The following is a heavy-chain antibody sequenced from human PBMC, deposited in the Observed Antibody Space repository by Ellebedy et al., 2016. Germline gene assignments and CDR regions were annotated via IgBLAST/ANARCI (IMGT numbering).Heavy chain of an antibody. CDR1: GFTFSSYW. D-gene: IGHD4-23*01. CDR3: ARVWAELRWYLYGMDV. CDR2: IKQDGSEK. Sequence: GESLKISXAASGFTFSSYWMSWVRQAPGKGLEWVANIKQDGSEKYYVDSVKGRFTISRDNAKNSLYLQMNSLRAEDTAVYYCARVWAELRWYLYGMDVWGQGTTVTVSS. V-gene: IGHV3-7*04. J-gene: IGHJ6*02.